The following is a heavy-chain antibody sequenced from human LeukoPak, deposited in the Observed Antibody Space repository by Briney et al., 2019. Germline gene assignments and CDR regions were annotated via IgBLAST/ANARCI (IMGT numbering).Heavy chain of an antibody. CDR2: IYHSGST. V-gene: IGHV4-30-2*01. CDR1: GGSISSGGYY. J-gene: IGHJ4*02. CDR3: ARSIEGSSSQTFDY. Sequence: SETLSLTCTVSGGSISSGGYYWSWIRQHPGKGLEWIGYIYHSGSTYYNPSLKSRVTISVDRSKNQFSLKLSSVTAADTAVYYCARSIEGSSSQTFDYWGQGTLVTVSS. D-gene: IGHD6-6*01.